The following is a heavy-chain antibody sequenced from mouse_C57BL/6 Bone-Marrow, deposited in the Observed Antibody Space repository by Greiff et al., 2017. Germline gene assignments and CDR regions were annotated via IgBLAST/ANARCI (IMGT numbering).Heavy chain of an antibody. V-gene: IGHV6-3*01. D-gene: IGHD2-1*01. J-gene: IGHJ3*01. CDR1: GFTFSNYW. CDR3: TVTAY. CDR2: IRLKSDNYAT. Sequence: EVQLQESGGGLVQPGGSMKLSCVASGFTFSNYWMNWVRQSPETGLEWVAQIRLKSDNYATHYAESVKGWFTISRDDSKSSVSLQMNNLRAEDTGIYYCTVTAYWGQGTLVTVSA.